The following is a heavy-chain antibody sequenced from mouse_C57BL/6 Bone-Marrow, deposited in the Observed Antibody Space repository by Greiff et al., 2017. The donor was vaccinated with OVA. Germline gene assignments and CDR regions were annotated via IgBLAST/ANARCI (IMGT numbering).Heavy chain of an antibody. D-gene: IGHD1-1*01. Sequence: QVQLQQSGPELVKPGASVKLSCKASGYTFTSYDINWVKQRPGQGLEWIGWIYPRDGSTKYNEKFKGKATLTVDTSSSTAYMELRSLTSEDSAVYFCARYLITTVVAKGYWYFDVWGTGTTVTVSS. J-gene: IGHJ1*03. V-gene: IGHV1-85*01. CDR3: ARYLITTVVAKGYWYFDV. CDR2: IYPRDGST. CDR1: GYTFTSYD.